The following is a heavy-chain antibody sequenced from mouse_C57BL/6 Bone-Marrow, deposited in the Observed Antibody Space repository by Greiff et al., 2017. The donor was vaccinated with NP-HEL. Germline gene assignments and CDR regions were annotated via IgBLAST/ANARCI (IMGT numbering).Heavy chain of an antibody. V-gene: IGHV1-36*01. CDR2: VYPYNGGT. J-gene: IGHJ1*03. CDR3: ARQGYDRYWYFDV. D-gene: IGHD2-2*01. CDR1: GFTFTDYY. Sequence: DVKLVESGPVLVKPGPSVKISCKASGFTFTDYYMHWVKQSHGKSLEWIGLVYPYNGGTSYNQKFKGKATLTVDTSSSTAYMELNSLTSEDSAVYYCARQGYDRYWYFDVWGTGTTVTVSS.